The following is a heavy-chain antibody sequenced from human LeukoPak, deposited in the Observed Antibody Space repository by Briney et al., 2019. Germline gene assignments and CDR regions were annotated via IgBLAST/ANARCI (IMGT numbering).Heavy chain of an antibody. J-gene: IGHJ4*02. CDR1: GFTFSSYG. D-gene: IGHD2-2*01. V-gene: IGHV3-7*04. Sequence: GGSMRLSCAASGFTFSSYGMSWVRQAPGKGLEWVANIKKDGSEKYYVDSVKGRFTISRDNAKNSLYLQMNSLRAEDTGVYYCARGPQGCCSCSSCSYDHWGQGTLGTVSS. CDR3: ARGPQGCCSCSSCSYDH. CDR2: IKKDGSEK.